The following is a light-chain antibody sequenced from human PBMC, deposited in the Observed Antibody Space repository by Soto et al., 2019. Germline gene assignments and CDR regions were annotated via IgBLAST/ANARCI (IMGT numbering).Light chain of an antibody. Sequence: EIVLTQSPATLSLSPGERATLSCRANQSVSTYLAWYQQQRGQAPRLLIYDSSHRATDIPARFSGSGSGTAFTLTISSLEPEDFAVYYCRQGSTTFGGGTKVDI. CDR2: DSS. CDR3: RQGSTT. CDR1: QSVSTY. J-gene: IGKJ4*01. V-gene: IGKV3-11*01.